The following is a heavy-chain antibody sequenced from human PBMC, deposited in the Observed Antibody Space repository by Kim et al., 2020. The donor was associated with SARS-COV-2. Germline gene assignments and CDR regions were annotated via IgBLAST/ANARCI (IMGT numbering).Heavy chain of an antibody. CDR3: AKGKTASGPFYYGIDV. V-gene: IGHV3-23*01. J-gene: IGHJ6*01. CDR1: GFTFRSYA. Sequence: GGSLRLSCAASGFTFRSYAVTWVRQAPGKGLEWVSTISGSAHSSFYADSVKGRFTISRDNSKNTLYLQMNSLRAEDTALYYCAKGKTASGPFYYGIDVWG. D-gene: IGHD3-10*01. CDR2: ISGSAHSS.